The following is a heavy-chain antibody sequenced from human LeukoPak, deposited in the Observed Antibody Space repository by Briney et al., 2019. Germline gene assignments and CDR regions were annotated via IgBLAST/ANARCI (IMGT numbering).Heavy chain of an antibody. J-gene: IGHJ4*02. CDR2: IYSGGIT. CDR3: ASRSISMIGGGTTDY. Sequence: PGESLRLSCAASGFTVSSNYMSWVRAAPGKGLEWISVIYSGGITYYADSVKGRFTISRDNSKNTLYLQMNSQRAEDTAVYYCASRSISMIGGGTTDYWGQGTLVTVSS. D-gene: IGHD3-22*01. V-gene: IGHV3-66*01. CDR1: GFTVSSNY.